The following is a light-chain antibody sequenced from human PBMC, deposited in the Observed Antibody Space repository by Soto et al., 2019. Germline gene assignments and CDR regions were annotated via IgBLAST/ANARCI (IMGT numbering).Light chain of an antibody. CDR2: DAS. J-gene: IGKJ5*01. CDR3: QQRSSWPIT. V-gene: IGKV3-11*01. Sequence: DIVITQSPLSLPFTPLDPPTLSCRASQSVSRYLAWYQQKPGQAPRLLIYDASNRATGIPARFSGSGSGTDFTLTISSLEPEDFAVYYCQQRSSWPITFGQGTRLEIK. CDR1: QSVSRY.